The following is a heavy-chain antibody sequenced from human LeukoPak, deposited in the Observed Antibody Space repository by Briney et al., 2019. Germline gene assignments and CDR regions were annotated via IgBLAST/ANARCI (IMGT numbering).Heavy chain of an antibody. D-gene: IGHD6-13*01. CDR1: GFTFDDYA. CDR2: IKWNSGSI. V-gene: IGHV3-9*01. Sequence: GRSLRLSCAASGFTFDDYAMHWVRQAPGKGLEWVSTIKWNSGSIGYADSVKGRFTISRDNAKSSLYLQMNGLRPEDTALYYCAKDRRIAAAGKYGMDVWGQGTSVTVSS. J-gene: IGHJ6*02. CDR3: AKDRRIAAAGKYGMDV.